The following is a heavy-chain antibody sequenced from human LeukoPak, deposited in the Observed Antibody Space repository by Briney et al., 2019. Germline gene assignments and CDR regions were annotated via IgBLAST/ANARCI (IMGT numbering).Heavy chain of an antibody. Sequence: SETLSLTCTVSGGSISSYYWSWIRQPAGKGLEWIGRIYTSGSTNYNPSLKSRVTMSVDTSKNQFFLKLSSVTAADTAVYYCARDVIAVSSGYYYDYWGQGTLVTVSS. V-gene: IGHV4-4*07. CDR3: ARDVIAVSSGYYYDY. CDR2: IYTSGST. D-gene: IGHD3-22*01. J-gene: IGHJ4*02. CDR1: GGSISSYY.